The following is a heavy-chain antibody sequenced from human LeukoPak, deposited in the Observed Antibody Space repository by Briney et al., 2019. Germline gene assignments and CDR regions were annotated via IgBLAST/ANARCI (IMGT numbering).Heavy chain of an antibody. D-gene: IGHD1-26*01. CDR3: ANGGNSGSYFED. CDR1: GASISSYY. CDR2: MYTSGRT. V-gene: IGHV4-4*07. Sequence: SETLSLTCTVSGASISSYYWSWIRQPAGKGLEWIGRMYTSGRTHYSPSLKSRLTMSVDTSKNQFSLKLTSVTAADTAVYHCANGGNSGSYFEDWGQGTLVTVSS. J-gene: IGHJ4*02.